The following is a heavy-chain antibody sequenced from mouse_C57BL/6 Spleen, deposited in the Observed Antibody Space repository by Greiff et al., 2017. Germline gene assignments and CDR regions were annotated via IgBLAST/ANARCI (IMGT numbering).Heavy chain of an antibody. D-gene: IGHD2-5*01. CDR3: ARGRTYYSNYRYFDV. Sequence: QVQLQQSVTELVKPGASVKLSCTASGFTLTSNWMPWVKQRPGPGLEWIGNINPSNGGTNYNEKFKSKATLTADNSSSTAYLQLRSLTSEDSAVYYCARGRTYYSNYRYFDVLGTGTTVTVSS. CDR2: INPSNGGT. CDR1: GFTLTSNW. J-gene: IGHJ1*03. V-gene: IGHV1-53*01.